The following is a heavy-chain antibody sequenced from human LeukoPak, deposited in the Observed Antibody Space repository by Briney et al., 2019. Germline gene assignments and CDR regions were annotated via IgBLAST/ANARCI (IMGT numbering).Heavy chain of an antibody. CDR1: GFTFSNYV. CDR2: ISGSGDST. Sequence: QPGGSLRLSCAASGFTFSNYVVSWVRQAPGKGLEWVSAISGSGDSTYYADSVKGRFTISRDNSKNTLYLQMNSLSAEDTAVYYCARDVDLSSWGQGTLVTVSS. D-gene: IGHD2-21*01. V-gene: IGHV3-23*01. J-gene: IGHJ5*02. CDR3: ARDVDLSS.